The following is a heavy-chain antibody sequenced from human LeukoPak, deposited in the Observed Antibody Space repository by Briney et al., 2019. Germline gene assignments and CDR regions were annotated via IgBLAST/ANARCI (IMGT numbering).Heavy chain of an antibody. V-gene: IGHV3-15*01. CDR1: GFTFSNAW. J-gene: IGHJ3*02. CDR3: TTEVGEKWELLLVPAFDI. Sequence: GGSLRLSCAASGFTFSNAWMSWVRQAPGKGLEWVGRIKSKTDGGTTDYAAPVKGRFTISRDDSKNTLYLQMNSLKTEDTAVYYCTTEVGEKWELLLVPAFDIWGQGTMVTVSS. CDR2: IKSKTDGGTT. D-gene: IGHD1-26*01.